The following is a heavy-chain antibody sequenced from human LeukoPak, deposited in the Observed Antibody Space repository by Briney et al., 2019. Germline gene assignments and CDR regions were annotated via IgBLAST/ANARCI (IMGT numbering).Heavy chain of an antibody. Sequence: SETLSLTCTVSGGSISSGSYYWSWIRQPAGKGLEWIGRIYTSGSTNYNPSLKSRVTISVDTSKNQFSLKLSSVTAADTAVYYCARGRPFYGDYVFPFDYWGQGTLVTVSS. D-gene: IGHD4-17*01. CDR2: IYTSGST. CDR1: GGSISSGSYY. V-gene: IGHV4-61*02. CDR3: ARGRPFYGDYVFPFDY. J-gene: IGHJ4*02.